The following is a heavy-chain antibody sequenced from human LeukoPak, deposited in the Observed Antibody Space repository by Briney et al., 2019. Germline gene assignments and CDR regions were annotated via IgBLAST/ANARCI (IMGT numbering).Heavy chain of an antibody. CDR1: GFTFDDYG. CDR3: ARSVAASRDY. D-gene: IGHD2-15*01. Sequence: GGSLRLSCAASGFTFDDYGMSWVRQAPGKGLEGVSGINWNGGSKGYADSVRGRFTISRNNSKNSLYLQMNSLRAEDTALYYCARSVAASRDYWGQGTLVTVSS. CDR2: INWNGGSK. J-gene: IGHJ4*02. V-gene: IGHV3-20*04.